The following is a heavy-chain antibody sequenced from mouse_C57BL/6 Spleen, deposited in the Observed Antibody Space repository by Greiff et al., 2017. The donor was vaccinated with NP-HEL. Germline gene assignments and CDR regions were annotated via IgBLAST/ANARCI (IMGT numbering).Heavy chain of an antibody. Sequence: EVKLVDSGGGLVKPGGSLKLSCAASGFTFSSYAMSWVRQTPEKRLEWVATISDGGSYTYYPDNVKGRFTISRDNAKNNLYLQMSHLKSEDTAMYYCARDDVDYAMDYWGQGTSVTVSS. V-gene: IGHV5-4*01. CDR2: ISDGGSYT. D-gene: IGHD2-3*01. J-gene: IGHJ4*01. CDR3: ARDDVDYAMDY. CDR1: GFTFSSYA.